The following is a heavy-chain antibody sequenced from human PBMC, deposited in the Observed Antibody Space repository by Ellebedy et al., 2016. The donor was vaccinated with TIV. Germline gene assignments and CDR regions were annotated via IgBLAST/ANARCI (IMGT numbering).Heavy chain of an antibody. CDR2: INPNSGGT. V-gene: IGHV1-2*02. CDR3: ARDYSSGWPDY. CDR1: GYTFTGYY. J-gene: IGHJ4*02. D-gene: IGHD6-19*01. Sequence: AASVKVSCKASGYTFTGYYMHWVRQAPGQGLEWMGWINPNSGGTNYAQKFQGRVTMTRDTSISTAYMELSRLRSYDTAVYYCARDYSSGWPDYWGQGTLVTVSS.